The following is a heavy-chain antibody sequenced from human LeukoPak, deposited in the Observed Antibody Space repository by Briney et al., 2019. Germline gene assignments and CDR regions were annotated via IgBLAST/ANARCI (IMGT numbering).Heavy chain of an antibody. CDR3: TTDTRRVVVPK. J-gene: IGHJ4*02. CDR1: GFIFSNAW. CDR2: IKTKIDGWTT. V-gene: IGHV3-15*01. Sequence: GGSLRLSCAASGFIFSNAWMSWVRQAPGQGLEWVGRIKTKIDGWTTDYAAPVKGRFSISRDDSKTSLYLQMNNLQTEDTAVYYCTTDTRRVVVPKWGQGTLVTVSS. D-gene: IGHD2-15*01.